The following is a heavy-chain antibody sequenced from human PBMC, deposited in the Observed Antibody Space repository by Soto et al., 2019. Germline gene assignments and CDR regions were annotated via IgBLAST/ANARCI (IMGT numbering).Heavy chain of an antibody. Sequence: QVQLQESGPGLVKPSQTLSLTCTVSGGSISSGGYYWSWIRQHPGKGLEWIGYIYYSGRTYYNPSLKSRVTISVDTSKNQFSLKLSSVTAADTAVYYCARDKVSGITMVRGGLYYYYYGMDVWGQGTTVTVSS. D-gene: IGHD3-10*01. CDR1: GGSISSGGYY. J-gene: IGHJ6*02. CDR3: ARDKVSGITMVRGGLYYYYYGMDV. CDR2: IYYSGRT. V-gene: IGHV4-31*03.